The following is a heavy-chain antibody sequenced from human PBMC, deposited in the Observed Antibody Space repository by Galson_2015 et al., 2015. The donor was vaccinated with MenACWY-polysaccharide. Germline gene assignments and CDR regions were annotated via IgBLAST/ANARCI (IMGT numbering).Heavy chain of an antibody. V-gene: IGHV3-23*01. J-gene: IGHJ4*01. CDR1: GFTFTSYA. CDR3: AKDSESSGYYVGYFDH. D-gene: IGHD3-22*01. CDR2: ITVSGIST. Sequence: SLRLSCAASGFTFTSYAMSWVRQAPGKGLEWVSAITVSGISTYYADSVKGRFTISRDNSKNTLYLQMNSLRAEDTAVYYCAKDSESSGYYVGYFDHWGHGTLVTVSS.